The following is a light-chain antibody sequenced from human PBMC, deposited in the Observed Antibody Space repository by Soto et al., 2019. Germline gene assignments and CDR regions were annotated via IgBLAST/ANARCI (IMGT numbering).Light chain of an antibody. CDR1: QSVTSRY. V-gene: IGKV3-20*01. CDR2: GVS. CDR3: QQYSSLPHT. Sequence: ENGLTQSPGTLSLSPGERATLSCRATQSVTSRYFAWYQQKPGQAPRLLIYGVSSRATDIPDRFSGSGSGTDFTLTISRLEPEDFVVYYCQQYSSLPHTFGQGTKLEVK. J-gene: IGKJ2*01.